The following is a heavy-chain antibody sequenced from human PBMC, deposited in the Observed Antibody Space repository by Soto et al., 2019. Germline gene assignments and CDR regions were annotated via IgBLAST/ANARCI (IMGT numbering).Heavy chain of an antibody. D-gene: IGHD5-18*01. Sequence: SQPLSLTCDISGDSVSSNRDAWNWIRRSPSRGLEGLGKTYYRSKWYNDYAVSVNSRITINPDTAKNQFALQLNSVTPEDTAVSYCARDVSWGTAMAYYYYGMHARRHGNTISVS. CDR2: TYYRSKWYN. CDR1: GDSVSSNRDA. V-gene: IGHV6-1*01. CDR3: ARDVSWGTAMAYYYYGMHA. J-gene: IGHJ6*02.